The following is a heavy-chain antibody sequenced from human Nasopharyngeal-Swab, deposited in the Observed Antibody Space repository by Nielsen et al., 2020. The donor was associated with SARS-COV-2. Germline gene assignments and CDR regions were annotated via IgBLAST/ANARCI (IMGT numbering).Heavy chain of an antibody. J-gene: IGHJ3*02. V-gene: IGHV4-59*02. CDR2: IYYSGST. CDR1: GGSVSSYY. Sequence: SETLSLTCTVSGGSVSSYYWSWIRQPPGKGLEWIGFIYYSGSTNYNPSLESRVTISVDTSKNQFSLKLSSVTAADTAVYYCARDSYRDAFDIWGQGTMATVSS. CDR3: ARDSYRDAFDI.